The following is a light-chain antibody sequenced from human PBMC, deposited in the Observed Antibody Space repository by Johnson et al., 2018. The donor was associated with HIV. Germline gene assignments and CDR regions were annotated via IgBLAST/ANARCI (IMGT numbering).Light chain of an antibody. Sequence: QSVLTQPPSVSAAPGQKVTISCSGSSSNSGNNYVSWYQQLPGTAPKLLIYENNDRRPSGVPDRFSGSKSGPSAPLDIPGLQRGDEADSYCGTWDASLSVNVFGPGTKVTVL. CDR1: SSNSGNNY. J-gene: IGLJ1*01. V-gene: IGLV1-51*02. CDR3: GTWDASLSVNV. CDR2: ENN.